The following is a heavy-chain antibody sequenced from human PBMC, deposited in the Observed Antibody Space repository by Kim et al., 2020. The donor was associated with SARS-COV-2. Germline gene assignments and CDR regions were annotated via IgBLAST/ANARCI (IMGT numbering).Heavy chain of an antibody. D-gene: IGHD6-19*01. J-gene: IGHJ4*02. CDR3: ARASQPSFSTGWWNFDY. CDR1: GFNFNSYA. Sequence: GGSLRLSCAASGFNFNSYAVHWVRHAPGKGLEWVAVISYDGSEKYYADSVKGRCTISRDNSKNTLYLQMNSLRPEDTAMYHCARASQPSFSTGWWNFDYWGQGILVTVSS. V-gene: IGHV3-30*04. CDR2: ISYDGSEK.